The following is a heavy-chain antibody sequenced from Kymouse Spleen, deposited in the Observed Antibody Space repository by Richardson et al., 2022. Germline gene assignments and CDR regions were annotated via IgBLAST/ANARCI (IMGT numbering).Heavy chain of an antibody. CDR3: ARAEYSSSWSIYYYYYGMDV. J-gene: IGHJ6*02. CDR1: GFTFSSYW. D-gene: IGHD6-13*01. V-gene: IGHV3-74*01. CDR2: INSDGSST. Sequence: EVQLVESGGGLVQPGGSLRLSCAASGFTFSSYWMHWVRQAPGKGLVWVSRINSDGSSTSYADSVKGRFTISRDNAKNTLYLQMNSLRAEDTAVYYCARAEYSSSWSIYYYYYGMDVWGQGTTVTVSS.